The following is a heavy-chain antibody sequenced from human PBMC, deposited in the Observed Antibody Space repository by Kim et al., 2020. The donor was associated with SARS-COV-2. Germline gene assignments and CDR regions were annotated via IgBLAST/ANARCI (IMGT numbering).Heavy chain of an antibody. CDR1: GGSISSGGYY. CDR3: ARGCDRMAAAGYD. D-gene: IGHD6-13*01. V-gene: IGHV4-31*03. Sequence: SETLSLTCTVSGGSISSGGYYLSWIRQHPGKGLEWIGYIYYSGSSYYNPSLKSRVTISVETSKNQFSLKLNSVTAADTTVYYCARGCDRMAAAGYDWGQG. J-gene: IGHJ1*01. CDR2: IYYSGSS.